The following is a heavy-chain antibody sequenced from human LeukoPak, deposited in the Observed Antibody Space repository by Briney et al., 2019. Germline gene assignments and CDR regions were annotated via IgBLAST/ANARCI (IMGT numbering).Heavy chain of an antibody. J-gene: IGHJ5*02. CDR1: GFTFSNYW. CDR2: IKQDGSEK. D-gene: IGHD2-15*01. CDR3: ARGYTDYGGGSCYYNWFDP. Sequence: GGSLRLSCAASGFTFSNYWMTWVRQAPGKGLEWVANIKQDGSEKNYADSMKGRFTISRDNARNSLFLQMNSLRAEDTAVYYCARGYTDYGGGSCYYNWFDPWGQGTLVTVSS. V-gene: IGHV3-7*03.